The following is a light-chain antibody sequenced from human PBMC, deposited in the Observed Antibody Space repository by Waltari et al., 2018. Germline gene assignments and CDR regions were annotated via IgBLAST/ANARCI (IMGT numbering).Light chain of an antibody. J-gene: IGLJ3*02. Sequence: QSVLTQPPSASGTPGQRVTIPCSGSRSNIGSNYVYWYQQLPGTAPKRLIYRNNQRPSGVPDRFSGSKSGTSASLAISGLRSEDEADYYCAAWDDSLSGRVFGGGTKVTVL. CDR3: AAWDDSLSGRV. V-gene: IGLV1-47*01. CDR1: RSNIGSNY. CDR2: RNN.